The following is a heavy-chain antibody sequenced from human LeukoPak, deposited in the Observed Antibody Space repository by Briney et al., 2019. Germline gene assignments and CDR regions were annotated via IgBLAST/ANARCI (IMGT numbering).Heavy chain of an antibody. CDR1: GGYINSYY. D-gene: IGHD5-18*01. J-gene: IGHJ4*02. CDR2: LYYTGTT. V-gene: IGHV4-59*01. CDR3: ARAVSEYTYGTRFDY. Sequence: SETLSLTCTVSGGYINSYYWSWIRQPPGKGLEWIGNLYYTGTTNYNPSLKSRATISADTSKTQFSLNLNSVTAADTAVYYCARAVSEYTYGTRFDYWGQGTLVTVSS.